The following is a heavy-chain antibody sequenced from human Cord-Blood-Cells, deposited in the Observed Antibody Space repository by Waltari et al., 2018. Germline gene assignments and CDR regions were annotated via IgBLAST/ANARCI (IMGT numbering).Heavy chain of an antibody. V-gene: IGHV4-34*01. J-gene: IGHJ6*02. CDR2: INHSGST. Sequence: QVQLQQRGAGLLKPSETLSPTCAVYGGSFSGSYWRWIRQTPGKGVEWIGEINHSGSTNYNLSLKSRVTISVDTSKNQFSLKLSSVTAADTAVYYCARGGGYCSSTSCFVKSYYYYGMEVWGQGTTVTVSS. D-gene: IGHD2-2*01. CDR1: GGSFSGSY. CDR3: ARGGGYCSSTSCFVKSYYYYGMEV.